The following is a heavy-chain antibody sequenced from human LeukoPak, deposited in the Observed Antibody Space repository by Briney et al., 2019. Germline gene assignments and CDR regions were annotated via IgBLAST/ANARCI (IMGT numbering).Heavy chain of an antibody. V-gene: IGHV3-23*01. Sequence: GGSLILSCAASGFTLSSYAMSSVRQAPGKGLEWVSPISVIGNTYHADSVKGRFTISRDSSKNTLYLQMNRLGAEDAAVYYCAKAPVRTCSGAYCYPFDYWGQGTLVTVSS. J-gene: IGHJ4*02. CDR3: AKAPVRTCSGAYCYPFDY. CDR1: GFTLSSYA. CDR2: ISVIGNT. D-gene: IGHD2-21*01.